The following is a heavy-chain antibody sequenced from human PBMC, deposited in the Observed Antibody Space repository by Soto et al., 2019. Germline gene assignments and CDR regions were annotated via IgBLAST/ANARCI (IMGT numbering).Heavy chain of an antibody. CDR2: IYYSGST. CDR3: ARDAPLYSGYDGNYYYYYYMDV. Sequence: PQTLSLTCTVSGVSISSYYWSWLRQPHGKGLEWIGYIYYSGSTNYNPSLKSRVTISVDTSKNQFSLKLSSVTAADTAVYYCARDAPLYSGYDGNYYYYYYMDVWGKGTTVTVSS. CDR1: GVSISSYY. V-gene: IGHV4-59*01. D-gene: IGHD5-12*01. J-gene: IGHJ6*03.